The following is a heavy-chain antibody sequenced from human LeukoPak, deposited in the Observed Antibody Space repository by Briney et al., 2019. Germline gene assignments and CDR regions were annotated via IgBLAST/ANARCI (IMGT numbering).Heavy chain of an antibody. CDR3: ARGSSSWFRDYYYYYMDV. V-gene: IGHV1-69*13. J-gene: IGHJ6*03. CDR2: IIPIFGTA. D-gene: IGHD6-13*01. Sequence: ASVKVSCKASGGTFSSYAISWVRQAPGQGLEWMGGIIPIFGTANYAQKFQGRVTITADESTSTAYMELSSLRSEDTAVYYCARGSSSWFRDYYYYYMDVWGKGTTVTVSS. CDR1: GGTFSSYA.